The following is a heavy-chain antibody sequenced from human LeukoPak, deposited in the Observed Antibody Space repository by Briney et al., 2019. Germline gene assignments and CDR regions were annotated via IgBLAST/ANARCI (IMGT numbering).Heavy chain of an antibody. D-gene: IGHD3-10*01. V-gene: IGHV3-21*04. CDR2: ITSSGAYI. CDR1: GFTFNYYN. Sequence: PGGSLRLSCAASGFTFNYYNMNWVRQAPGKALEWVSSITSSGAYIFYADSVKGRFTISRDNSKNMLYLQMNSLRAEDTAVYYCAKDLGGLYGSGSYYNLLLGYFDYWGQGTLVTVSS. CDR3: AKDLGGLYGSGSYYNLLLGYFDY. J-gene: IGHJ4*02.